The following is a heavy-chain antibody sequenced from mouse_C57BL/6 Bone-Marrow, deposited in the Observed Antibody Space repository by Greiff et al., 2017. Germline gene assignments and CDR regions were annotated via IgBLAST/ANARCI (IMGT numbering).Heavy chain of an antibody. CDR1: GYTFTSYG. J-gene: IGHJ4*01. D-gene: IGHD2-10*01. CDR2: IYPRSGNT. Sequence: VQLQESGAELARPGASVKLSCKASGYTFTSYGISWVKQRTGQGLEWIGEIYPRSGNTYYNEKFKGKDTLTADKSSSTAYMELRSLTSEDSAVYFCAREGLLSMDYWGQGTSVTVSS. V-gene: IGHV1-81*01. CDR3: AREGLLSMDY.